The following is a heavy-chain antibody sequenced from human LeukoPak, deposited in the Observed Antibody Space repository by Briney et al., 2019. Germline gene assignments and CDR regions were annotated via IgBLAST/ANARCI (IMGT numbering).Heavy chain of an antibody. CDR3: ARDSGSSGRAIDY. D-gene: IGHD3-10*01. Sequence: SETLSLTCTVSGGSISSSSYYWGRIRQPPGKGLEWIGSIYYSGSTYYNPSLKSRVTISVDTSKNQFSLKLNSVTHEDTAVYYCARDSGSSGRAIDYWGQGTLVTVSS. V-gene: IGHV4-39*07. CDR2: IYYSGST. J-gene: IGHJ4*02. CDR1: GGSISSSSYY.